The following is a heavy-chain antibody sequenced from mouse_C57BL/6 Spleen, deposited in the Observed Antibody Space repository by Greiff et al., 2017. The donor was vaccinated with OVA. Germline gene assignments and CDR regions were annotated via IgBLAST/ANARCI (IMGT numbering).Heavy chain of an antibody. CDR1: GFTFSSYA. Sequence: EVKLVESGEGLVKPGGSLKLSCAASGFTFSSYAMSWVRQTPEKRLEWVAYISSGGDYIYYADTVKGRFTISRDNARNTLYLQMSSLKSEDTAMYYCTRDYYGSSTDWYFDVWGTGTTVTVSS. V-gene: IGHV5-9-1*02. J-gene: IGHJ1*03. CDR3: TRDYYGSSTDWYFDV. D-gene: IGHD1-1*01. CDR2: ISSGGDYI.